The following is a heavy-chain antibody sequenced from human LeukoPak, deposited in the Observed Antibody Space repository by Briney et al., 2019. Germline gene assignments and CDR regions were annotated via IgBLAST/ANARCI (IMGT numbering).Heavy chain of an antibody. V-gene: IGHV1-2*02. CDR3: ARGSSEWLRPDY. CDR2: INPNSGGT. J-gene: IGHJ4*02. D-gene: IGHD5-12*01. CDR1: GYTFTAYY. Sequence: ASVKVSCKTSGYTFTAYYIHWLRQAPGQGLEWMGWINPNSGGTNYAQKFQGRVTMTRDTSISTAYMELSRLRSDDTAVYYCARGSSEWLRPDYWGQGTLVTVSS.